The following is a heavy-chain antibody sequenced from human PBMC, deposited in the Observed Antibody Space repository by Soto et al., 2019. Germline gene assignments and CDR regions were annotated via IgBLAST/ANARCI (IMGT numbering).Heavy chain of an antibody. V-gene: IGHV4-31*03. J-gene: IGHJ6*02. CDR2: IDYSGST. D-gene: IGHD3-16*01. CDR1: GASISSGGYY. CDR3: ARGGYYFYYGMDV. Sequence: SETLSLTCTVSGASISSGGYYWSLIRQHPGKGLEWIGYIDYSGSTYYNPSLKSRVTISVDTSKNQFSLKLSSVTAADTAVYYCARGGYYFYYGMDVSGQGTTVTVSS.